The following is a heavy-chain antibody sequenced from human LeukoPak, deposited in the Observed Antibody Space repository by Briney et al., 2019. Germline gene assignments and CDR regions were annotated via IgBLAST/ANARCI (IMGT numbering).Heavy chain of an antibody. D-gene: IGHD1-1*01. J-gene: IGHJ4*02. CDR3: ARCTTGRTFGSLREIKRSREIDY. CDR1: GFTFSSYS. Sequence: GVSLRLFCAASGFTFSSYSMNWLRQAPGEGLEWVSSISSSSSYIYYADSVKGRFTISRDNDKNSLYLQINSLRVEDTAVYYCARCTTGRTFGSLREIKRSREIDYWGQGTLVTVSS. CDR2: ISSSSSYI. V-gene: IGHV3-21*01.